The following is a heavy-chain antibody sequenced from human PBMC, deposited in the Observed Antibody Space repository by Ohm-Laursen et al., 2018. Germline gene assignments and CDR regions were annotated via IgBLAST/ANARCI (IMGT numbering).Heavy chain of an antibody. J-gene: IGHJ6*02. Sequence: SLRLSCTASGFSFNDYGMHWVRQAPGKGLEWVAVIWYDGTNRYYADSVEGRFTISRDKFKNTLDRQMHGLRVEDTAVYYCARDEEYRDFYYYGMDVWGQGTTVTVSS. V-gene: IGHV3-33*01. D-gene: IGHD5-18*01. CDR2: IWYDGTNR. CDR1: GFSFNDYG. CDR3: ARDEEYRDFYYYGMDV.